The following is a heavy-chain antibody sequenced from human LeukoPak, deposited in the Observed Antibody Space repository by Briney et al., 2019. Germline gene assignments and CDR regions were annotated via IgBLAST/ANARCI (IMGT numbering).Heavy chain of an antibody. J-gene: IGHJ4*02. CDR3: AKAFDDYVWGSPYYFDY. CDR2: ISGSGGST. V-gene: IGHV3-23*01. CDR1: GFTFSSYA. Sequence: GGSLRLSCAASGFTFSSYAMSWVRQAPGKGLEWVSAISGSGGSTYYADSVKGWFTISRDNSKNTLYLQMNSLRAEDTAVYYCAKAFDDYVWGSPYYFDYWGQGTLVTVSS. D-gene: IGHD3-16*01.